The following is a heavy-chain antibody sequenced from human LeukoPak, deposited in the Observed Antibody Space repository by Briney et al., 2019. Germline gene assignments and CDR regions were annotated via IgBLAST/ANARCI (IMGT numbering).Heavy chain of an antibody. D-gene: IGHD5-24*01. CDR1: GYSFTSYW. CDR2: IYPGDSDT. CDR3: ARQDGDGDETAIQTFDY. Sequence: GESLKISCKGSGYSFTSYWIGWVRQMPGKGLEWMGIIYPGDSDTRYSPSFQGQVTISADKSISTAYLQWSSLKASDTAMYYCARQDGDGDETAIQTFDYWGQGTLVTVSS. J-gene: IGHJ4*02. V-gene: IGHV5-51*01.